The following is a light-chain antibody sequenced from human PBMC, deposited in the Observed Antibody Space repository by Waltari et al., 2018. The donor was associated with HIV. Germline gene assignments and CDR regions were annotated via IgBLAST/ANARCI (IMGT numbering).Light chain of an antibody. V-gene: IGKV3-11*01. CDR1: QSVSSY. CDR3: QQRSNWPPFLT. J-gene: IGKJ3*01. Sequence: EIVLPQSPATLSLSPGERATLSCSASQSVSSYLAWYHQKPGQAPRLLIYDASNRATGIPARFSGSGSGTDFTLTISSLEPEDFAVYYCQQRSNWPPFLTFGPGTKVDIK. CDR2: DAS.